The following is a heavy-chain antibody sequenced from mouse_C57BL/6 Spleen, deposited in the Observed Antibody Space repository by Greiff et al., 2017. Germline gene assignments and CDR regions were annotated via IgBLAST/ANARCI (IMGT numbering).Heavy chain of an antibody. CDR3: ARRGQGEYFDY. J-gene: IGHJ2*01. D-gene: IGHD3-3*01. CDR1: GYTFTDYY. CDR2: INPYNGGT. Sequence: EVQLQQSGPVLVKPGASVKMSCKASGYTFTDYYMNWVKQSHGKSLEWIGVINPYNGGTSYNQKFKGKATLTVDKSSSTAYMELNSLTSEDSAVYYCARRGQGEYFDYWGQGTTLTVSS. V-gene: IGHV1-19*01.